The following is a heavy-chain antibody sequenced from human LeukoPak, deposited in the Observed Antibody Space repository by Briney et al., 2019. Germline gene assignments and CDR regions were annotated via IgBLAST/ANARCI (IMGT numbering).Heavy chain of an antibody. V-gene: IGHV3-21*01. CDR3: ARFSSSSINY. CDR2: ISSSSYI. D-gene: IGHD6-13*01. J-gene: IGHJ4*02. CDR1: GFTFSSYS. Sequence: PGGSLRLSCAASGFTFSSYSMNWVRQAPGKGLEWVSSISSSSYIYYADSVKGRFTISRDNAKNSLYLQMNSLRAEDTAAYYCARFSSSSINYWGQGTLVTVSS.